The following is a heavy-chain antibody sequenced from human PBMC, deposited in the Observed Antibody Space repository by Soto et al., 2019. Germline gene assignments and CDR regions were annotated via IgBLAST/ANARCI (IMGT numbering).Heavy chain of an antibody. Sequence: EVQLVESGRGLVKPGGSLRLSCAASGFTFSTSSMNWVRQAPGKGLEWVSSISDSSNYIYYADSVKGRFTISRDNVKKSVYLEMNSLRAEDTAVYYCARGNLWFGDLFRWTDYWGQGTLVTVSS. V-gene: IGHV3-21*01. J-gene: IGHJ4*02. D-gene: IGHD3-10*01. CDR3: ARGNLWFGDLFRWTDY. CDR1: GFTFSTSS. CDR2: ISDSSNYI.